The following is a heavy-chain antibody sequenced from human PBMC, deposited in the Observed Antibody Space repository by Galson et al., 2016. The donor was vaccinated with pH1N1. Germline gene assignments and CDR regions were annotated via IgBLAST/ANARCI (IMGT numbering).Heavy chain of an antibody. CDR2: ISWNSGSI. V-gene: IGHV3-9*01. D-gene: IGHD3-3*01. CDR1: GFTFDDYA. CDR3: AKADGYYSGYFDY. J-gene: IGHJ4*02. Sequence: SLRLSCAASGFTFDDYAMHWVRQAPGKGLEWVAGISWNSGSIGYADSVKGRFTISRDNAKNSLYLQMNSLTAEDTALYYCAKADGYYSGYFDYWGQGTLVTVSS.